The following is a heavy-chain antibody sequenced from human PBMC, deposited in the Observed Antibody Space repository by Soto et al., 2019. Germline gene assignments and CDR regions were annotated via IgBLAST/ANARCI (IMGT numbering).Heavy chain of an antibody. CDR1: GYIFTGYY. CDR2: INPNNGDT. V-gene: IGHV1-2*04. CDR3: ARVTGTTYVGDAFDI. Sequence: QVQLVQSGAEVKKPGASVKVSCKASGYIFTGYYLHWVRQAPGQGLEWMGWINPNNGDTNCAQKFRGWVNMTRDTSISTAYMELSRLRSDDTAVYYCARVTGTTYVGDAFDIWGQGTMVTVSS. D-gene: IGHD1-7*01. J-gene: IGHJ3*02.